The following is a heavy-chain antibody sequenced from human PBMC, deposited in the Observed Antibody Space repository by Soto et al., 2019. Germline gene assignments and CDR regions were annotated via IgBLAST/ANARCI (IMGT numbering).Heavy chain of an antibody. V-gene: IGHV4-34*01. J-gene: IGHJ4*02. Sequence: SATLSLTCPVYGGSLSDHYWTWIRQPPGKRLEWIGEINPSGSTNYSPSLKSRVTISIDTSNNQFSMRLKSVSAADTAADYCARGPALGCRTSNCCIDDWGPETPVTV. CDR3: ARGPALGCRTSNCCIDD. CDR2: INPSGST. D-gene: IGHD1-1*01. CDR1: GGSLSDHY.